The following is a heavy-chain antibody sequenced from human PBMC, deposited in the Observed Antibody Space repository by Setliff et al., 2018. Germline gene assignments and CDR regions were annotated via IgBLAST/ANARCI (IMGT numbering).Heavy chain of an antibody. CDR3: VRGGGYTRDWFDP. CDR1: GDSIVGDY. V-gene: IGHV4-4*07. Sequence: PSETLSLTCSVSGDSIVGDYWSWIRQPAGEGLEFLGLKYVNGGTNYNPSLQSRVTISADASKNQLSLRLDSVTAADTAVYFCVRGGGYTRDWFDPWGQGIVVTVPQ. D-gene: IGHD1-26*01. J-gene: IGHJ5*02. CDR2: KYVNGGT.